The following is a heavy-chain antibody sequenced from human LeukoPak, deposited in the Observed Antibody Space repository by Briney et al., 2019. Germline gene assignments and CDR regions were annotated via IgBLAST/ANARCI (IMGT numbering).Heavy chain of an antibody. J-gene: IGHJ6*02. CDR1: GFTYDDYG. CDR3: ARDRMGLNGMDV. V-gene: IGHV3-20*01. D-gene: IGHD2-8*01. CDR2: INWNGGCT. Sequence: GGSLRLSCAGSGFTYDDYGVSWVRQAPGKALEWVSGINWNGGCTGYADSVKGRFTISRDNAKNSLYLQMNSLRAEDTALYHCARDRMGLNGMDVWGQGTTVTVSS.